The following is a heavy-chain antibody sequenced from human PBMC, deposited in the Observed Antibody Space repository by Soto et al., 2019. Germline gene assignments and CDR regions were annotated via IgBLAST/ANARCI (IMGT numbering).Heavy chain of an antibody. J-gene: IGHJ4*02. CDR2: ISYDGSNK. V-gene: IGHV3-30*18. D-gene: IGHD5-12*01. CDR3: AKDDGYKLPLDY. CDR1: GFTFSSYG. Sequence: PGGSLRLSCAASGFTFSSYGMHWVRQAPGKGLEWVAVISYDGSNKYYADSVKGRFTISRDNSKNTLYLQMNSLRAEDTAVYYCAKDDGYKLPLDYWGQGTLVTVSS.